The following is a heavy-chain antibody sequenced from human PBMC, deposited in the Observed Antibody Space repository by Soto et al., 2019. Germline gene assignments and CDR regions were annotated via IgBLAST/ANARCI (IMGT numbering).Heavy chain of an antibody. CDR2: IYYSGST. D-gene: IGHD4-17*01. V-gene: IGHV4-39*01. CDR1: GGSISSSSYY. CDR3: ARHSYGDYAESYNWFDP. Sequence: SETLSLTCTVSGGSISSSSYYWGWIRQPPGKGLEWIGSIYYSGSTYYNPSLKSRVTISVDTSKNQFSLKLSSVTAADTAVYYCARHSYGDYAESYNWFDPWGQGTLVTVSS. J-gene: IGHJ5*02.